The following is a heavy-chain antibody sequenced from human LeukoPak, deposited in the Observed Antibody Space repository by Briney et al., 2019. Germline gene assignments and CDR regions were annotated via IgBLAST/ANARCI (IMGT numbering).Heavy chain of an antibody. CDR3: ARHDAVVTARPFDY. CDR1: SGSISTYY. V-gene: IGHV4-59*08. J-gene: IGHJ4*02. Sequence: SETRSLTCTVSSGSISTYYWSWVRQPPGKGLEWIGYIYYSGSTNYNPSLKSRVTISLDTPRNQFSLKLSSVTAADTAVYYCARHDAVVTARPFDYWGQGALVTVSS. CDR2: IYYSGST. D-gene: IGHD2-21*02.